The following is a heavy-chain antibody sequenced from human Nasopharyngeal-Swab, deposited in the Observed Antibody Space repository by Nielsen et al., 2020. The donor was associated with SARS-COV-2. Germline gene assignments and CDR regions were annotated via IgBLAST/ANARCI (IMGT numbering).Heavy chain of an antibody. D-gene: IGHD5-24*01. CDR3: ATQGRDGYNLAAPYYFDY. V-gene: IGHV1-18*04. J-gene: IGHJ4*02. Sequence: ASVKVSCKASGYTFTSYGISWVRQAPGQGLEWMGWISAYNGNTNYAQKLQGRVTITADESTSTAYMELSSLRSEDTAVYYCATQGRDGYNLAAPYYFDYWGQGTLVTVSS. CDR1: GYTFTSYG. CDR2: ISAYNGNT.